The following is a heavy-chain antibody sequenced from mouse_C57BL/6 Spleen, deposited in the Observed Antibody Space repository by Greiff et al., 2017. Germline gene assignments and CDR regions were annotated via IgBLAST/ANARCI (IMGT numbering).Heavy chain of an antibody. CDR1: GSTFSSYA. D-gene: IGHD3-2*02. Sequence: EVMLVDSGGGLVKPGGSLKLSCAASGSTFSSYAMSWVRQIPEKRLEWVATISDGGSYTDYPDNVKGRFTISRDNATNTLYLQMSHLKSEDTAMYYCARALQAPEYYFGYWGQGTTLTVSS. CDR3: ARALQAPEYYFGY. V-gene: IGHV5-4*03. CDR2: ISDGGSYT. J-gene: IGHJ2*01.